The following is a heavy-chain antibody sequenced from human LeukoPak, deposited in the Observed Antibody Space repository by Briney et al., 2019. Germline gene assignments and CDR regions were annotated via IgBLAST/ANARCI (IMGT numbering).Heavy chain of an antibody. D-gene: IGHD6-13*01. Sequence: GGSLRLSCAASGFTLSNHWMHWVRQAPGKGLVWVSRISGDEIWTSYADSVKGRFIISRDNARNSLYLQMNSLRAEDTAVYYCARAISSSWYVDYWGQGTLVTVSS. J-gene: IGHJ4*02. CDR1: GFTLSNHW. CDR2: ISGDEIWT. CDR3: ARAISSSWYVDY. V-gene: IGHV3-74*01.